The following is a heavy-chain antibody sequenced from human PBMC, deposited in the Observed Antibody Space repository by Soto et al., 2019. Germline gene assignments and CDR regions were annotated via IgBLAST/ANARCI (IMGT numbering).Heavy chain of an antibody. CDR1: GGSISSGGYY. CDR2: IYYSGST. V-gene: IGHV4-31*03. Sequence: SETLSLTCTVSGGSISSGGYYWSWIRQHPGKGLEWIGYIYYSGSTYYNPSLKSRVTISVDTSKNQFSLKLSSVTAADTAVYYCARDRLRGPAGWFDPWGQGTQVTVSS. D-gene: IGHD3-16*01. J-gene: IGHJ5*02. CDR3: ARDRLRGPAGWFDP.